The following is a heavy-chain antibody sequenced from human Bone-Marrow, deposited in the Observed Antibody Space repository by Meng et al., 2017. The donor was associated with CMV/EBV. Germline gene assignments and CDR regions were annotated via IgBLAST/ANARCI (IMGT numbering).Heavy chain of an antibody. V-gene: IGHV3-21*04. CDR3: AKSLYCSSTSCYTGNDAFDI. Sequence: GESLKISCAASGFTFSSYSMNWVRQAPGKGLEWVSSISSSSSYIYYADSVKGRFTISRDNAKNSLYLQMNSLRAEDTALYYCAKSLYCSSTSCYTGNDAFDIWGQGTMVTVSS. J-gene: IGHJ3*02. CDR2: ISSSSSYI. CDR1: GFTFSSYS. D-gene: IGHD2-2*02.